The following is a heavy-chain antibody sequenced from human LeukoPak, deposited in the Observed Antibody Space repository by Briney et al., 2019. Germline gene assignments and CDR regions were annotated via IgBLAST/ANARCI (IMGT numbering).Heavy chain of an antibody. Sequence: SETLSLTCTVSGGSISSYYWSWIRQPPGKGLEWIGYIYYSGSTNYNPSLKSRVTISVDTSKNQFSLKLSSVTAADTAVYYCARDRTSNWFDPWGQGTLVTVSS. CDR2: IYYSGST. CDR3: ARDRTSNWFDP. CDR1: GGSISSYY. J-gene: IGHJ5*02. V-gene: IGHV4-59*01. D-gene: IGHD1-14*01.